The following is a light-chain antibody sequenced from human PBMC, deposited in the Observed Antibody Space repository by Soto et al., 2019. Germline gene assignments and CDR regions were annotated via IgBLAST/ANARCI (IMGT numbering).Light chain of an antibody. Sequence: DIQVTQSPSSLSASLGDRVTITCRANQAIGVYLAWFQQQPGKVPNLLIYAASALQSGVRSRVSGSGSETDFTLTISSLHPEDIATSYCQKYNSAPLTFGGGTKVEI. CDR3: QKYNSAPLT. J-gene: IGKJ4*02. CDR1: QAIGVY. CDR2: AAS. V-gene: IGKV1-27*01.